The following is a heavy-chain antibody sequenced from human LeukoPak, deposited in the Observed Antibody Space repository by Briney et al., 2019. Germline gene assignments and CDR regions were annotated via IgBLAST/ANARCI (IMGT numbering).Heavy chain of an antibody. CDR2: MNPNSGNT. D-gene: IGHD3-3*01. CDR3: ARGVTIFGSTSFDY. Sequence: ASVKVSCKASGYTFTSYDINWVRQATGQGLEWMGWMNPNSGNTGYAQKFQGRVTMTRNTSISTAYMELSSLRSEDTAVYYCARGVTIFGSTSFDYWGQGTLVTVSS. V-gene: IGHV1-8*01. CDR1: GYTFTSYD. J-gene: IGHJ4*02.